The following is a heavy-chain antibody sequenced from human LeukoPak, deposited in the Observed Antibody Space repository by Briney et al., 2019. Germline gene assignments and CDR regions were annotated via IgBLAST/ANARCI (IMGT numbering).Heavy chain of an antibody. Sequence: ASVKVSCKASGYTFTGYYMHWVRQAPGQGLEWMGIINPSGGSTSYAQKFQGRVTMTRDMSTSTVYMELSSLRSEDTAVYYCARGETVTRSRYYFDYWGQGTLVTVSS. D-gene: IGHD4-17*01. CDR1: GYTFTGYY. CDR3: ARGETVTRSRYYFDY. J-gene: IGHJ4*02. CDR2: INPSGGST. V-gene: IGHV1-46*01.